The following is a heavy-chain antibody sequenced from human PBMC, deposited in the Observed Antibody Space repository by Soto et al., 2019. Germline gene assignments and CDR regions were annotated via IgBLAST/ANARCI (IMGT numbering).Heavy chain of an antibody. CDR3: ATKTSSDDFWSGYLNLFDY. J-gene: IGHJ4*02. CDR1: GYTLTELS. CDR2: FDPEDGET. D-gene: IGHD3-3*01. V-gene: IGHV1-24*01. Sequence: GASVKVSCKVSGYTLTELSMHWVRQAPGKGLEWMGGFDPEDGETIYSQKFQGRVTMTEDTSTDTAYMELSSPRSEDTAVYYCATKTSSDDFWSGYLNLFDYWGQGTLVTVSS.